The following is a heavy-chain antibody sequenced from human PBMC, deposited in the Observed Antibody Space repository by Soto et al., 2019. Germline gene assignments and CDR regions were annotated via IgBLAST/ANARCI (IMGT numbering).Heavy chain of an antibody. D-gene: IGHD3-16*02. CDR3: ARVLDYDYVWGSYPLNWFDP. CDR1: GFTFSSYI. V-gene: IGHV3-21*01. CDR2: ISSSSSYI. Sequence: GGSLRLSCAASGFTFSSYIMNWVRQAPGKGLECVSSISSSSSYIYYADSVKGRFTISRDNAKNSLYLQMNSLRAEDTAVYYCARVLDYDYVWGSYPLNWFDPWGQGTLVTVSS. J-gene: IGHJ5*02.